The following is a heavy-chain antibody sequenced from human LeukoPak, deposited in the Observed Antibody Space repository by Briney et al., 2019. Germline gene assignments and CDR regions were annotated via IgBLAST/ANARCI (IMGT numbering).Heavy chain of an antibody. J-gene: IGHJ4*02. CDR3: AKDGSDCSGGSCYHYFDY. CDR2: ISGSGGST. D-gene: IGHD2-15*01. Sequence: GGSLRLSCAASGFTFSSYAMSWVRQAPGEGLEWVSAISGSGGSTYYADSVKGRFTISRDNSKNTLYLQMNSLRAEDTAVYYCAKDGSDCSGGSCYHYFDYWGQGTLVTVSS. CDR1: GFTFSSYA. V-gene: IGHV3-23*01.